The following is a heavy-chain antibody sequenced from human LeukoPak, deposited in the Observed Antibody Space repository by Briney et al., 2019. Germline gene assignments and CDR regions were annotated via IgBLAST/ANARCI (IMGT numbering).Heavy chain of an antibody. CDR3: ARAFVCSSTSCYTGDAFDI. D-gene: IGHD2-2*02. CDR2: INPSGGST. V-gene: IGHV1-46*03. CDR1: GYTFTSYY. Sequence: ASVKVSRKASGYTFTSYYMHWVRQAAGQGLEWMGIINPSGGSTSYAQKFQGRVTMTRDTSTSTVYMELSSLRSEDTAVYYCARAFVCSSTSCYTGDAFDIWGQGTMVTVSS. J-gene: IGHJ3*02.